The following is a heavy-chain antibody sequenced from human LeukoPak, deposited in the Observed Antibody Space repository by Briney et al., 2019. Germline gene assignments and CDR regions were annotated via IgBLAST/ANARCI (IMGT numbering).Heavy chain of an antibody. V-gene: IGHV4-30-2*01. CDR3: ASGTYYDLVY. J-gene: IGHJ4*02. CDR2: IYHSGST. CDR1: GGSISSGGYY. Sequence: PSETLSLTRTVSGGSISSGGYYWSWIRQPPGKGLERIGYIYHSGSTYYNPSLKSRVTISVDRSKNQFSLKLSSVTAADTAVYYCASGTYYDLVYWGQGTLVTVPS. D-gene: IGHD3-3*01.